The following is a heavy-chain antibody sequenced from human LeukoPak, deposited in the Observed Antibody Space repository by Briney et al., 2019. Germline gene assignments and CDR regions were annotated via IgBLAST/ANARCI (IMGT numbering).Heavy chain of an antibody. CDR1: GYSFTSYW. D-gene: IGHD3-16*02. V-gene: IGHV5-51*01. J-gene: IGHJ4*02. Sequence: GESLKISCKGSGYSFTSYWIGWVRQMPGKGLEWMGIIYPGDSDTRYSPSFQGQVTISADKSISTAYLQWSSLKASDTAMYYCARRGYDYVWGSYRSQSYYFDYWGQGTLVTVSS. CDR3: ARRGYDYVWGSYRSQSYYFDY. CDR2: IYPGDSDT.